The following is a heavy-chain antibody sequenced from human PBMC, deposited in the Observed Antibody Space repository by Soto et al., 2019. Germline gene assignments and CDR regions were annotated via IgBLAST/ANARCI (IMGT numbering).Heavy chain of an antibody. CDR3: AKARYDFWSGYPGAPYYYGMDV. Sequence: GGSLRLSCAASGFTFSSYGMHWVRQAPGKGLEWVAVISYDGSNKYYADSVKGRFTISRDNSKNTLYLQMNSLRAEDTAVYYCAKARYDFWSGYPGAPYYYGMDVWGQGTTVTVSS. V-gene: IGHV3-30*18. D-gene: IGHD3-3*01. CDR1: GFTFSSYG. CDR2: ISYDGSNK. J-gene: IGHJ6*02.